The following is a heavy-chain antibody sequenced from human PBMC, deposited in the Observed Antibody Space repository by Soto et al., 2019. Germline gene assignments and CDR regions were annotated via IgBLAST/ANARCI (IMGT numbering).Heavy chain of an antibody. CDR2: IIPILGIA. V-gene: IGHV1-69*02. Sequence: VQLVQSGAEVKKPGSSVKVSCKASGGTFSSYTISWVRQAPGQGLEWMGRIIPILGIANYAQKFQGRVTITADKSTSTAYMELSSLRAEDTAVYYCATRLEPRPYFDYWGQGTLVTVSS. J-gene: IGHJ4*02. CDR3: ATRLEPRPYFDY. CDR1: GGTFSSYT. D-gene: IGHD1-1*01.